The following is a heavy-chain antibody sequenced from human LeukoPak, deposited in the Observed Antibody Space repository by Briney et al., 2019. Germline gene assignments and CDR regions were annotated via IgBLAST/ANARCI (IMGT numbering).Heavy chain of an antibody. CDR3: VRDIPGEKSLDY. V-gene: IGHV3-30*03. J-gene: IGHJ4*02. Sequence: GGSLRLSCAASGFSFSSYWMHWVRQAPGKGLEWVAVISHDGSNEYYADSVTGRFTISRDNSKNTLSLQMNSLRAEDTALYYCVRDIPGEKSLDYWGQGTLVTVSS. CDR1: GFSFSSYW. CDR2: ISHDGSNE. D-gene: IGHD2-21*01.